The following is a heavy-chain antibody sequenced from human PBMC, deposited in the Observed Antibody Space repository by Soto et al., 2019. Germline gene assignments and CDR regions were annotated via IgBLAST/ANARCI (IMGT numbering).Heavy chain of an antibody. Sequence: GGSLRLSCAASGFTFSDYYMCWIRQAQGKGMEWVSYISSSISYNNYADSVKGRFTISRDNAKNSLYLQMNSLRAEDTAVYYCARYIYGYVDYWGQGTLVTVSS. CDR2: ISSSISYN. V-gene: IGHV3-11*06. J-gene: IGHJ4*02. D-gene: IGHD5-18*01. CDR3: ARYIYGYVDY. CDR1: GFTFSDYY.